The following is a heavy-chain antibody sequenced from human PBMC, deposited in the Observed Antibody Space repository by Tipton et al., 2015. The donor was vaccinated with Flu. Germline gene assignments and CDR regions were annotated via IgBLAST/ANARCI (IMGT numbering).Heavy chain of an antibody. Sequence: SGFTFSSYGMHWVRQAPGKGLEWVAVIWYDGSNKYYADSVKGRFTISRDNSKNTLYLQMNSLRAEDTAVYYCARAALEWEEIGPFDYWGQGTLVTVSS. V-gene: IGHV3-33*01. CDR2: IWYDGSNK. CDR3: ARAALEWEEIGPFDY. D-gene: IGHD1-26*01. CDR1: GFTFSSYG. J-gene: IGHJ4*02.